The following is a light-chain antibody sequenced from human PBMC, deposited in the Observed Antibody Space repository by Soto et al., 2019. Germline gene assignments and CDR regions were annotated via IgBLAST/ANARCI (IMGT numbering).Light chain of an antibody. V-gene: IGKV1-39*01. Sequence: DIQMTQSPSSLSASVGDRVTVTFRASQSISNHLNWYQQKPGKAPKLLIYAASNLHSGVPSRFSGSGSGTDFTLTISSLQLEDFATYYCQESYSRPPWMFGQGTKVDIK. CDR3: QESYSRPPWM. CDR2: AAS. CDR1: QSISNH. J-gene: IGKJ1*01.